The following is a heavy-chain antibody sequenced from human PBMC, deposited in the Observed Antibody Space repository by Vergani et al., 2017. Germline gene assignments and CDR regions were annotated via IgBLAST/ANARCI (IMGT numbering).Heavy chain of an antibody. V-gene: IGHV3-23*01. CDR3: ARASIFGVVYQGIGFDY. J-gene: IGHJ4*02. Sequence: ELQLLESGGGLVQPGGSLRLSCAASVFTFSSDAMSGVRQAPGKGLEWGSAISGSGGSTYYADSVKGRFTISRDNSKNTLYLQMNSLRAEDTAVYYCARASIFGVVYQGIGFDYWGQGTLVTVSS. CDR2: ISGSGGST. CDR1: VFTFSSDA. D-gene: IGHD3-3*01.